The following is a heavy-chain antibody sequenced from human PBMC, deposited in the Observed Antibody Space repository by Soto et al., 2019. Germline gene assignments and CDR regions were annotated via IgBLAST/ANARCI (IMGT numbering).Heavy chain of an antibody. V-gene: IGHV1-3*01. D-gene: IGHD6-13*01. J-gene: IGHJ5*02. Sequence: ASVKVSCKASGYTFTGYAMHWVRQAPGQRLEWMGWINAGNGNTKYSQKFQGRVTITRDTSASTAYMELSSLRSEDTAVYYCARSGSSWKNWFDPWGQGTLVTVSS. CDR3: ARSGSSWKNWFDP. CDR1: GYTFTGYA. CDR2: INAGNGNT.